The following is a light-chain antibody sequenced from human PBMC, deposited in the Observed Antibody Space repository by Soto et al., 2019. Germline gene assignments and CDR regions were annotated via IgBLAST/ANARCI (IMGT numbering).Light chain of an antibody. CDR3: SSDAGSSSG. Sequence: QSALSQPPSASGTPRQSVAISCTGTSSDVGGYNHVSWYQLHPGKAPKLIIYEVNNRPSGVPDRFSGPQSGHTASLTVSALQSDDEDHSHCSSDAGSSSGFRTGTKGTVL. CDR2: EVN. V-gene: IGLV2-8*01. J-gene: IGLJ1*01. CDR1: SSDVGGYNH.